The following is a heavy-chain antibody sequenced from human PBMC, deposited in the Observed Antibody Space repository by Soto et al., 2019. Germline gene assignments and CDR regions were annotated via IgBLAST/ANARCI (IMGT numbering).Heavy chain of an antibody. D-gene: IGHD6-19*01. CDR1: GYSFTSYW. J-gene: IGHJ4*02. V-gene: IGHV5-51*01. CDR2: IYPGDSDA. CDR3: ARLFDTSGWYDY. Sequence: GASLKISCKGSGYSFTSYWIGWVRQMPGKGLERMGIIYPGDSDARYSPSFQGQVTISADKSIPTTYLQWSSLKASDTAIYYCARLFDTSGWYDYWGQGALVTVSS.